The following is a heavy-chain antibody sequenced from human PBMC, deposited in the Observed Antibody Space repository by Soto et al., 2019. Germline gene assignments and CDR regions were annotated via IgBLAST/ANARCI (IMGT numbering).Heavy chain of an antibody. J-gene: IGHJ4*02. CDR2: IYWNDDK. CDR1: GFSLSTSGVG. Sequence: QITLKESGPTLVKPTQTLTLTCTFSGFSLSTSGVGVGWIRQPPGKALEWLALIYWNDDKRYSPSLKSRLTITKDTSKNQGVLTMTNMDPVDTATYYCAHRRGTYDFWSGGDYYFDYWGQGTLVTVSS. CDR3: AHRRGTYDFWSGGDYYFDY. D-gene: IGHD3-3*01. V-gene: IGHV2-5*01.